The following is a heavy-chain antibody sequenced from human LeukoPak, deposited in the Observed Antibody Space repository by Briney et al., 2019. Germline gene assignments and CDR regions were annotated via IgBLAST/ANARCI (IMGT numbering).Heavy chain of an antibody. CDR3: AKAPTKEEEWLLLNYFDY. V-gene: IGHV3-23*01. J-gene: IGHJ4*02. CDR1: GFTLSSYA. D-gene: IGHD3-22*01. Sequence: GGSRRLSCVGSGFTLSSYAMSWVRQAPGKGLEWVSAISGSGTRTYYADSVKGRFTISRDNSKNTLYLQMNSLRAEDTAVYYCAKAPTKEEEWLLLNYFDYWGQGTLVTVSS. CDR2: ISGSGTRT.